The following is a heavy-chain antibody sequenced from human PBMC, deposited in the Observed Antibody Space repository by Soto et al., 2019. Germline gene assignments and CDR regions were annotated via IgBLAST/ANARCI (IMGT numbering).Heavy chain of an antibody. CDR1: GFTFSSYA. CDR2: ISYDGSNK. J-gene: IGHJ5*02. D-gene: IGHD2-15*01. CDR3: ARGPDIVVVVADTLGWFDH. V-gene: IGHV3-30-3*01. Sequence: QVQLVESGGGVVQPGRSLRLSCAASGFTFSSYAVHWVRQAPGKGLEWVAVISYDGSNKYYADSVKGRFTISRDNSKNTLYLQMNSLRAEDTAVYYCARGPDIVVVVADTLGWFDHWGQGTLVTVSS.